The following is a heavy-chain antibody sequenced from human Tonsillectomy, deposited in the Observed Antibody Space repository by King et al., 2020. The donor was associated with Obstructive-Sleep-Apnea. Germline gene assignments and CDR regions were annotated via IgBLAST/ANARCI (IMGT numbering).Heavy chain of an antibody. CDR2: ISWNSGHI. CDR1: GFPFGDFG. Sequence: VQLVESGGGLVQPGRSLRLSCVVSGFPFGDFGMHWVRQAPGKGLEWVSGISWNSGHIVYADSVKGRFTISRDNAKNSLYLQMNSLRREDTALYYCAKDIGNGSTPNYFNHWGQGTLVTVSS. V-gene: IGHV3-9*01. J-gene: IGHJ4*02. CDR3: AKDIGNGSTPNYFNH. D-gene: IGHD1-1*01.